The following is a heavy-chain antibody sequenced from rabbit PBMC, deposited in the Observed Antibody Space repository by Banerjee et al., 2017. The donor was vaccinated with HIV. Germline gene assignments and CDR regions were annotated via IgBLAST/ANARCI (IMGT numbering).Heavy chain of an antibody. D-gene: IGHD6-1*01. CDR2: INTSSGNT. Sequence: SLTLTCTASGFDLSSYHYMCWVRQAPGKGLEWIACINTSSGNTVYATWAKGRFTISKTSSTTVTLQMTSLTAADTATYFCARSRGVAGYAYALDLWGPGTLVTVS. J-gene: IGHJ4*01. CDR3: ARSRGVAGYAYALDL. V-gene: IGHV1S40*01. CDR1: GFDLSSYHY.